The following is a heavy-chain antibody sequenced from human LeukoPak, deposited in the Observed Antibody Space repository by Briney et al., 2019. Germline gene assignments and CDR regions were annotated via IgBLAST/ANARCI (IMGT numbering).Heavy chain of an antibody. V-gene: IGHV3-30*02. D-gene: IGHD3-3*01. CDR3: AKDGRITIFGVVMFFDY. CDR1: GFTFSSYG. Sequence: PGGSLRLSCAASGFTFSSYGMHWVRQAPGKGLEWVAFIRYDGSNKYYADSVKGRFTISRDNSKNTLYLQMNSLRAEDTAVYYCAKDGRITIFGVVMFFDYWGQGTLVTVSS. J-gene: IGHJ4*02. CDR2: IRYDGSNK.